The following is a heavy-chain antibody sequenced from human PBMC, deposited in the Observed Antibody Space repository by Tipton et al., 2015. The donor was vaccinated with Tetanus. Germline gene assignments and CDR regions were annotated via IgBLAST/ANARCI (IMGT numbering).Heavy chain of an antibody. CDR2: PWYDGTDK. CDR3: ARLYDSSGYRGY. D-gene: IGHD3-22*01. J-gene: IGHJ4*02. Sequence: SLRLSCAASGFIFSSYGIHWVRQAPGKGLEWVAVPWYDGTDKYYADSVKGRFTISRDNAKNSVFLHMNSLRVADTAVYYCARLYDSSGYRGYWGQGTLVTVSS. V-gene: IGHV3-33*01. CDR1: GFIFSSYG.